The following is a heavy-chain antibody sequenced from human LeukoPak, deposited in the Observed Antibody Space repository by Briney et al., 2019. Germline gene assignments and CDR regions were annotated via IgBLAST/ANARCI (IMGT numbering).Heavy chain of an antibody. V-gene: IGHV1-8*02. J-gene: IGHJ6*03. CDR3: ARGHRGYDSFYMDV. Sequence: ASVKVSCKASGYTFTSYDINWVRQATGQGLEWMGWMNPNSGNTGYAQKFQGRVTITRNTSISTASMELSSLRSEDTAVYYCARGHRGYDSFYMDVWGKGITVTVSS. D-gene: IGHD5-12*01. CDR2: MNPNSGNT. CDR1: GYTFTSYD.